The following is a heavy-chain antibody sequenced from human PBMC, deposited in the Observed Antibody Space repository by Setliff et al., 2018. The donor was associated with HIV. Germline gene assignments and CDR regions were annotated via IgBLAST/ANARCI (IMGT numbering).Heavy chain of an antibody. V-gene: IGHV5-51*01. CDR2: IYPGDSNT. Sequence: GESLKISCKGSGYSFTNYWIGWVRQMPGKGLEWMGIIYPGDSNTRYSPSFQGQVTISADKSISAAFLQWSSLKAADTALYYCGRSYASDWVDAFDIWGQGTMVTVSS. J-gene: IGHJ3*02. CDR3: GRSYASDWVDAFDI. CDR1: GYSFTNYW. D-gene: IGHD3-16*01.